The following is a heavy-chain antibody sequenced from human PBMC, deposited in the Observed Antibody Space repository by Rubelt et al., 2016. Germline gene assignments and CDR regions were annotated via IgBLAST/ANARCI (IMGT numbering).Heavy chain of an antibody. Sequence: QVLLQQWGAGLLKPSETLSLTCAVYGGSFSGSYWSWIRQPPWKGLEWLGAINHSGSTNYNPSVKCRVTISVDTSKNQFSLKLSSVTAADTAVYYCARTLGRLGFGYWGQGTLVTVSS. CDR1: GGSFSGSY. V-gene: IGHV4-34*01. CDR3: ARTLGRLGFGY. CDR2: INHSGST. D-gene: IGHD6-19*01. J-gene: IGHJ4*02.